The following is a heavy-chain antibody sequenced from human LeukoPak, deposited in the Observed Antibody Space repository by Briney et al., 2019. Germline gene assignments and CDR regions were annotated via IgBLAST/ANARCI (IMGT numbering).Heavy chain of an antibody. J-gene: IGHJ4*02. D-gene: IGHD5-18*01. Sequence: SETLSLTCTVSGYSISSGHYWGWIRQPPGKGLEWIGSMYHSGSTYYNPPLKSRVTISEDTSKNQFSLKLRSVTAADTAVYYCARGQKYTYGYTVTELGSRYFDYWGQGTLVTVSS. CDR1: GYSISSGHY. CDR2: MYHSGST. CDR3: ARGQKYTYGYTVTELGSRYFDY. V-gene: IGHV4-38-2*02.